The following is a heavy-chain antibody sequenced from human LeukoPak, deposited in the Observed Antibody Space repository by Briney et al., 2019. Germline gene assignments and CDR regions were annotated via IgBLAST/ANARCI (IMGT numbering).Heavy chain of an antibody. CDR1: GFTVSSNY. Sequence: GGSLRLSCAASGFTVSSNYISWVRQAPGKGLEWVSVIYSGGSTYYADSVKGRFTISRDNSKNTLYLQMNSLRAEDTAVYYCARKFYDSSGQDGEFDYWGQGTLVTVSS. J-gene: IGHJ4*02. V-gene: IGHV3-53*01. D-gene: IGHD3-22*01. CDR2: IYSGGST. CDR3: ARKFYDSSGQDGEFDY.